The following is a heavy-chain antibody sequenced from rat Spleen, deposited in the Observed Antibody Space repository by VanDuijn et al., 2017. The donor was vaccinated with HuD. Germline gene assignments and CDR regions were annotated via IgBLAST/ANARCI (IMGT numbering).Heavy chain of an antibody. V-gene: IGHV5-7*01. CDR2: ISYDGSST. Sequence: EVQLVESDGGLVQPGRSLKLSCAASGFTLSDYNMAWVRQAPKKGLEWVATISYDGSSTYYRDSVKGRFTISRDNAKSTLYLQMDSLRSEDTATYYCARGYVMDAWGQGASVTVSS. J-gene: IGHJ4*01. CDR3: ARGYVMDA. CDR1: GFTLSDYN.